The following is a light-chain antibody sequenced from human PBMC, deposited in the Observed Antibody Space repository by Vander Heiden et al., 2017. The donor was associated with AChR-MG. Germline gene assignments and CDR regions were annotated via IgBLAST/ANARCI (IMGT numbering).Light chain of an antibody. J-gene: IGKJ1*01. CDR3: QQTCTTPR. V-gene: IGKV1-39*01. CDR2: ATS. Sequence: DIQLTQSPSSLSASVGDRVLITCRASHTVTNFLNWYQQKPGKAPKLLIAATSNLQSRIPPRSSGSGTGTEFTLTINRLQPEDFATYYCQQTCTTPRFGPGTKVDIK. CDR1: HTVTNF.